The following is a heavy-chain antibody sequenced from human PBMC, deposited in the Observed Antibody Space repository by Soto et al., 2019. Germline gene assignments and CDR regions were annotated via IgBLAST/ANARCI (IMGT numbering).Heavy chain of an antibody. CDR3: ARDRRSFYHDGSGLDY. V-gene: IGHV4-30-2*01. Sequence: QLQLQESGSGLVRPSQTLSLSCAVSGDSISNGGYSWNWIRQPPGKGLEWIGYIYHGGSTYSNPSLEGRVTLSVDTSQNQFSLRLTSVIAADTAVYYCARDRRSFYHDGSGLDYWGQGILVTVSS. D-gene: IGHD3-22*01. CDR2: IYHGGST. CDR1: GDSISNGGYS. J-gene: IGHJ4*02.